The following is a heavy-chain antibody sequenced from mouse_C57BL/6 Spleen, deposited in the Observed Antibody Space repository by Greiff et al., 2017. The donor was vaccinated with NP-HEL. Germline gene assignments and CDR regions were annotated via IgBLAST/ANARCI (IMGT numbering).Heavy chain of an antibody. CDR2: IRSKSNNYAT. CDR3: VRGADGYYGTFDY. Sequence: EVQGVESGGGLVQPKGSLKLSCAASGFSFNTYAMNWVRQAPGKGLEWVARIRSKSNNYATYYADSVKDRFTISRDDSESMLYLQMNNLKTEDTAMYYCVRGADGYYGTFDYWGQGTTLTVSS. V-gene: IGHV10-1*01. D-gene: IGHD2-3*01. CDR1: GFSFNTYA. J-gene: IGHJ2*01.